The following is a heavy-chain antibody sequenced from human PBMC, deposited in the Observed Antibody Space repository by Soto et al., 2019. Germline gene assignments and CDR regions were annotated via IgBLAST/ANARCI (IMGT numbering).Heavy chain of an antibody. D-gene: IGHD3-22*01. CDR3: ARQPIVVVPRPLNWFDP. J-gene: IGHJ5*02. CDR1: GGSISSYY. Sequence: SETLSLTCTVSGGSISSYYWSWLRQPPGKGLEWIGYIYYSGSTNYNPSLKSRVTISVDTSKNQFSLKLSSVTAADTAVYYCARQPIVVVPRPLNWFDPWGQGTLVTVSS. CDR2: IYYSGST. V-gene: IGHV4-59*01.